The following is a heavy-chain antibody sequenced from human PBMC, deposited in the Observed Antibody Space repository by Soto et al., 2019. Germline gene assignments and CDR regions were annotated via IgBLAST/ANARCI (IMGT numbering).Heavy chain of an antibody. CDR3: ARWWMYAPRFDH. D-gene: IGHD2-8*01. V-gene: IGHV4-30-2*01. J-gene: IGHJ5*02. CDR2: SYHSGST. Sequence: QLQLQESGSGLVKPSQTLSLTCAVSGGSISSGGYSWSWIRQPPGKGLEWIGYSYHSGSTYYNPSLKRRVTISVDRSKNQFSLKLSSVTAADTAVYYCARWWMYAPRFDHWGQGTLVTVSS. CDR1: GGSISSGGYS.